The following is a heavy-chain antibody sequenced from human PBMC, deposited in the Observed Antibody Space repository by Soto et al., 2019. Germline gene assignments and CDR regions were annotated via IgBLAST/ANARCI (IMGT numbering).Heavy chain of an antibody. V-gene: IGHV4-34*01. CDR1: GGSFSGYY. CDR3: ARLRVAAAGRAWRNYGMDV. J-gene: IGHJ6*02. Sequence: SETLSLTCAVYGGSFSGYYWSWIRQPPGKGLEWIGEINHSGSTNYNPSLKSRVTISVDTSKNQFSLKLSSVTAADTAVYYCARLRVAAAGRAWRNYGMDVWGQGTTVTVSS. CDR2: INHSGST. D-gene: IGHD6-13*01.